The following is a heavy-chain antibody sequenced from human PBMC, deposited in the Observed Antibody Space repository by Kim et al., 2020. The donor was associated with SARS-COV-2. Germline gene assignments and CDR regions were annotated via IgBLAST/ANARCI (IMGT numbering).Heavy chain of an antibody. D-gene: IGHD3-16*01. V-gene: IGHV3-74*01. CDR1: GFTFNRFW. Sequence: GGSLRLSCAASGFTFNRFWMHWVRQVPGKGLVWVSHITDNGRGTGYADSVKGRFTVSRDNAKNTVFLQMDSLRVEDTGFYYCVAVNWGSPSYWDQGTLVTVSS. CDR3: VAVNWGSPSY. CDR2: ITDNGRGT. J-gene: IGHJ4*02.